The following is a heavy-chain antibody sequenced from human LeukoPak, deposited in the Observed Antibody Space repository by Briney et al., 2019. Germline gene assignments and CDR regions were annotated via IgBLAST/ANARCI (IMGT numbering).Heavy chain of an antibody. D-gene: IGHD2-2*01. CDR1: GFAFSNYA. J-gene: IGHJ6*02. V-gene: IGHV3-64D*06. CDR2: INSNGGST. Sequence: GGSLRVSCSASGFAFSNYATHWVRQAPGKGLEYVAGINSNGGSTFYADSVKGRLTMSGDNSKNTLYLQMSSLRAEDTAVYYCVKGTSTKYYYYGMDVWGQGTTVTVSS. CDR3: VKGTSTKYYYYGMDV.